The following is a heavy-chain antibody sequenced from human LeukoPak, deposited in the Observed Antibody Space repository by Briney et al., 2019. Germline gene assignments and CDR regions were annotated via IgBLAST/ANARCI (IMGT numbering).Heavy chain of an antibody. D-gene: IGHD1-26*01. V-gene: IGHV3-74*01. CDR3: ARDISSGSYHFDY. CDR1: GFTFSSSW. J-gene: IGHJ4*02. CDR2: INSDGSST. Sequence: GGSLRLSCAASGFTFSSSWMHWVRQAPEKGLVWVSRINSDGSSTSYADSVKGRFTISRDNAKNSLYLQMNSLRAEDTAVYYCARDISSGSYHFDYWGQGTLVTVSS.